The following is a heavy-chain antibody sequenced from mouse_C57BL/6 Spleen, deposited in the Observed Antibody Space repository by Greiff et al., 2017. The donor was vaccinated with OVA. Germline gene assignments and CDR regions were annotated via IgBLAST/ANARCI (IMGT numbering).Heavy chain of an antibody. CDR1: GYSITSGYY. Sequence: ESGPGLVKPSQSLSLTCSVTGYSITSGYYWNWIRQFPGNKLEWMGYISYDGSNNYNPSLKNRISITRDTSKNQFFLKLNSVTTEDTATYYCARDNLGRYAMDYWGQGTSVTVSS. CDR2: ISYDGSN. V-gene: IGHV3-6*01. CDR3: ARDNLGRYAMDY. J-gene: IGHJ4*01. D-gene: IGHD4-1*01.